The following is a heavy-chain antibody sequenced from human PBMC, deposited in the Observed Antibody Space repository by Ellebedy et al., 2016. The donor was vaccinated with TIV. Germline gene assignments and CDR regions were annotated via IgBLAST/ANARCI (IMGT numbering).Heavy chain of an antibody. Sequence: GESLKISCAVSGFTFSSYDMNWVRQAPGKGLEWVSYISGSASVTAYADSVKGRFTTSRDNARTSLYLQMNRLRVNDTAMYYCARSYGARTSGPWGQGTLVTVSS. D-gene: IGHD3-16*01. J-gene: IGHJ5*02. CDR2: ISGSASVT. CDR1: GFTFSSYD. V-gene: IGHV3-48*03. CDR3: ARSYGARTSGP.